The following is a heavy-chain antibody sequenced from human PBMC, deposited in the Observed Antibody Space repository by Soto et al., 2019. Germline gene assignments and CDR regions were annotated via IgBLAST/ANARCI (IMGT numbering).Heavy chain of an antibody. CDR2: FDPEDGET. Sequence: ASVKVSCKVSGYTLTELSMHWVRQAPGKGLEWMGGFDPEDGETIYAQKFQGRVTMTEDTSTDTAYMELSSLRSEDTAVYYCATDHPGGQDKNTYYYDSSGYYHFDYWGQEPWSPSPQ. CDR1: GYTLTELS. D-gene: IGHD3-22*01. J-gene: IGHJ4*01. V-gene: IGHV1-24*01. CDR3: ATDHPGGQDKNTYYYDSSGYYHFDY.